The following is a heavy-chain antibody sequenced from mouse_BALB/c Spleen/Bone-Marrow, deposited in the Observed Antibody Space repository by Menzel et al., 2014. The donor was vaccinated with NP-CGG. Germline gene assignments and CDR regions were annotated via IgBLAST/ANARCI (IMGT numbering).Heavy chain of an antibody. D-gene: IGHD1-1*01. CDR2: INPDSSTI. Sequence: EVMLVESGGGLVQPGGSLKLSCAASGFDFSSYWMSWVRQAPGKGLGWIGEINPDSSTINYTPSLKDKFTISRDNAKNPLYLQMSNVRSEDTAMYYCARLNYYGNLYVWGAGTSVTVSS. CDR3: ARLNYYGNLYV. V-gene: IGHV4-1*02. J-gene: IGHJ1*01. CDR1: GFDFSSYW.